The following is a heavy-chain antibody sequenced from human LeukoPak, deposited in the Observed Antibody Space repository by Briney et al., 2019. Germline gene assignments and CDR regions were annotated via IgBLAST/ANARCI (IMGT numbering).Heavy chain of an antibody. V-gene: IGHV4-34*01. D-gene: IGHD6-13*01. Sequence: PSETLSLTCAVYGGSFSGYYWSWIRQPPGKGLEWIGETNHSGSTNYNPSLKSRVTISVDTSKNQFSLKLSSVTAADTAVYYCARGSRGIAAAGTHRPTYFDLWGRGTLVTVSS. CDR1: GGSFSGYY. CDR3: ARGSRGIAAAGTHRPTYFDL. J-gene: IGHJ2*01. CDR2: TNHSGST.